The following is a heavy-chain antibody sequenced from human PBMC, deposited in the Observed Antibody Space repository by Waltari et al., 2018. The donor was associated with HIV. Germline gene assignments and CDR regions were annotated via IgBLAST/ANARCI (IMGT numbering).Heavy chain of an antibody. J-gene: IGHJ5*02. CDR2: IYPDDTP. CDR1: NSSISAKH. D-gene: IGHD3-22*01. CDR3: ATGVRYYGP. V-gene: IGHV3-53*01. Sequence: EVLLAESGGGLIQPGGSLGLSCTAFNSSISAKHVTWIRQAPGGSLGWVAVIYPDDTPHFADSVSGRFTISRAKARTKVFLLMNSLFVDDTATYFCATGVRYYGPWGQGTRVTVSS.